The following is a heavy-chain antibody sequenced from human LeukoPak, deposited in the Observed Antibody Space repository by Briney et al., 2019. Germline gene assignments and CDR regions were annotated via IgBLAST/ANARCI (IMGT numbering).Heavy chain of an antibody. CDR2: ISGSGGST. CDR1: GFTFSSYA. Sequence: GGSLRLSCAASGFTFSSYAMSWVREAPGEGLEWVSAISGSGGSTYYADSVKGRFTISRDNSKNTLYLQMNSLRAEDTAVYYCAKDGGGPHAFDIWGQGTMVTVSS. D-gene: IGHD3-16*01. J-gene: IGHJ3*02. V-gene: IGHV3-23*01. CDR3: AKDGGGPHAFDI.